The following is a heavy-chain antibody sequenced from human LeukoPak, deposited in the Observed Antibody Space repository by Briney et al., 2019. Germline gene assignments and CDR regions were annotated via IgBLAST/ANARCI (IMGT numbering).Heavy chain of an antibody. J-gene: IGHJ4*02. CDR1: GYRFSDYW. CDR2: IYPDDSDT. V-gene: IGHV5-51*01. D-gene: IGHD3-22*01. Sequence: GESLKISCKASGYRFSDYWIGWVRQMPGKGLEWMGIIYPDDSDTRYSPSFQGQVTISADKSIGTAYLQWSTLKASDTAIYYCARREYSGHSYFDYWSQGTLVTLSS. CDR3: ARREYSGHSYFDY.